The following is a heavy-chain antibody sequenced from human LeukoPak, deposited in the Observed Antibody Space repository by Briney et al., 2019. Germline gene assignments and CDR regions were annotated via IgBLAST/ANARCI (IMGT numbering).Heavy chain of an antibody. CDR2: IYYSGST. J-gene: IGHJ5*02. D-gene: IGHD2-15*01. V-gene: IGHV4-61*01. Sequence: SETLSLTCTVSGGSISSSSYYWSWIRQPPGKGLEWIGYIYYSGSTNYNPSLKSRATISVDTSKNQFSLKLSSVTAADTAVYYCARALYCSGGSCHAWFDPWGQGTLVTVSS. CDR3: ARALYCSGGSCHAWFDP. CDR1: GGSISSSSYY.